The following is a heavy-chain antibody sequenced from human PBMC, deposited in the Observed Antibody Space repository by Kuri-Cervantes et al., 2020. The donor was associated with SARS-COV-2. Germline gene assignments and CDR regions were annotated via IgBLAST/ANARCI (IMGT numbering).Heavy chain of an antibody. CDR1: GFTFSSYA. J-gene: IGHJ4*02. Sequence: GGSLRLSCAASGFTFSSYAMSWVRQAPGKGLEWVSAISGSGGSTYYADSVKGRLTISRDNSKNTLYLQMNSLRAEDTAVYYCATQRGSSIITPVDSWGQGTLVTVSS. CDR3: ATQRGSSIITPVDS. D-gene: IGHD3-16*01. V-gene: IGHV3-23*01. CDR2: ISGSGGST.